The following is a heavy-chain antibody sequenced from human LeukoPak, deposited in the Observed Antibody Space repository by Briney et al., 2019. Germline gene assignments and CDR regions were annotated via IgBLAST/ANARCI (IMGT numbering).Heavy chain of an antibody. CDR2: IRYDGSNK. CDR1: GFTFSSYG. D-gene: IGHD1-26*01. CDR3: AKDLAEWELLPGGAFDI. Sequence: GGSLRLSCAASGFTFSSYGMHWVRQAPGKGLEWVAFIRYDGSNKYYADSVKGRFTISRDNSKNTLYLQMNSLRAEDTAVYYCAKDLAEWELLPGGAFDIWGPGTLVTVSS. J-gene: IGHJ3*02. V-gene: IGHV3-30*02.